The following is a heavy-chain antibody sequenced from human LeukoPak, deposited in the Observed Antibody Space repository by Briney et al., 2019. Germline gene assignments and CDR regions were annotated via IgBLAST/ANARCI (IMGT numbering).Heavy chain of an antibody. D-gene: IGHD3-10*01. J-gene: IGHJ4*02. V-gene: IGHV4-59*08. CDR3: ASLTYYYGSGSYFGY. Sequence: SETLSLTCTVSGGSISSYYWSWIRRPPGKGLEWIGYIYYSGSTNYNPSLKSRVTISVDTSKNQFSLKLSSVTAADTAVYYCASLTYYYGSGSYFGYWGQGTLVTVSS. CDR1: GGSISSYY. CDR2: IYYSGST.